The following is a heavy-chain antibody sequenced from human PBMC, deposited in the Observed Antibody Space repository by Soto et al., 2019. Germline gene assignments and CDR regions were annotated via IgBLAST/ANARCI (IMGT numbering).Heavy chain of an antibody. Sequence: ASVKVSCKASGYTFTSYGISWVRQAPGQGLEWMGWISAYNGNTNYAQKLQGRVTMTTDTSTSTAYMELRSLRSDDTAVYYCARDNRGRFLGPADRQYDAFDIWGQGTMVTVSS. V-gene: IGHV1-18*01. J-gene: IGHJ3*02. CDR1: GYTFTSYG. CDR2: ISAYNGNT. CDR3: ARDNRGRFLGPADRQYDAFDI. D-gene: IGHD3-16*01.